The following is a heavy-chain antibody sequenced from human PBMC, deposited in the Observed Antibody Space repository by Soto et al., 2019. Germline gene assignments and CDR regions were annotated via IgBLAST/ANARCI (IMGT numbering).Heavy chain of an antibody. V-gene: IGHV3-74*02. CDR1: GFTFSNYW. J-gene: IGHJ6*03. CDR2: INSDGSVS. D-gene: IGHD2-15*01. CDR3: ARGDCVGGTCYSLAGSFYYYMDV. Sequence: EVQLVESGGGLVQPGGSLRLSCAASGFTFSNYWMYWVRQAPGKGLEWVSRINSDGSVSSHADSVKGRLTISRDSVKTTLYLHMDSRRAEDTAVYYCARGDCVGGTCYSLAGSFYYYMDVWGKGTKVTVFS.